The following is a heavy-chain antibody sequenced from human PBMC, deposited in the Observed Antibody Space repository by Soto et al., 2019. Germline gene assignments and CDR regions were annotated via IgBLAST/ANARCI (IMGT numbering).Heavy chain of an antibody. J-gene: IGHJ6*02. Sequence: GASVKVSCKASGYTFTSYGISWVRQAPGQGLEWMGWISAYNGNTNYAQKLQGRVTMTTDTSTSTAYMELRSLRSDDTAVYYCARDGEVDLYYYGMDVWGQGTTVTVSS. D-gene: IGHD3-3*01. CDR1: GYTFTSYG. V-gene: IGHV1-18*04. CDR3: ARDGEVDLYYYGMDV. CDR2: ISAYNGNT.